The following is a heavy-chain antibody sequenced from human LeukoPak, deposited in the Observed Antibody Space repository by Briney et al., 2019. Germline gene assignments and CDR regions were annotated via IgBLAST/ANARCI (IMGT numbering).Heavy chain of an antibody. CDR3: ARLWFGELYNNWFDP. J-gene: IGHJ5*02. D-gene: IGHD3-10*01. V-gene: IGHV1-2*02. CDR1: GYTFTGYY. CDR2: INPNSGGT. Sequence: ASVKVSCKASGYTFTGYYMHWVRQAPGQGLEWMGWINPNSGGTNYAQKFQGRVTMTRDMSISTAYMELRSLRSDDTAVYYCARLWFGELYNNWFDPWGQGTLVTVSS.